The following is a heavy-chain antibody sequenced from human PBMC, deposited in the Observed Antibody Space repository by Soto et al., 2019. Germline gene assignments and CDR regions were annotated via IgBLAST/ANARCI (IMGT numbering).Heavy chain of an antibody. CDR2: ISTNGGST. CDR1: GFTFSNYA. Sequence: EVQLVESGGGLVQPGGSLRLSCSASGFTFSNYAMHWVRQAPGKGLEYVSGISTNGGSTYHANSLKGRFTISRDNSKNTVYLQMDSLRPEDMAVYYCARVAVRGVWSEAFDIWGHGTMVTVSS. D-gene: IGHD3-10*01. J-gene: IGHJ3*02. CDR3: ARVAVRGVWSEAFDI. V-gene: IGHV3-64*01.